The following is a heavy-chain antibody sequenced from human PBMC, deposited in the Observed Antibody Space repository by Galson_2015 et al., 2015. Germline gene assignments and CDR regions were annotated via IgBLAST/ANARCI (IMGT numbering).Heavy chain of an antibody. CDR2: INTTGSTM. Sequence: SLRLSCAASGFSFSDYSMSWVRQAPGKGLEWISFINTTGSTMYYADSVKGRFTISRDNAKNSLYLQMNSLRDDDTAMYYSAYLEASWFVPWGQGTLVTVSS. D-gene: IGHD2/OR15-2a*01. J-gene: IGHJ5*02. CDR1: GFSFSDYS. V-gene: IGHV3-48*02. CDR3: AYLEASWFVP.